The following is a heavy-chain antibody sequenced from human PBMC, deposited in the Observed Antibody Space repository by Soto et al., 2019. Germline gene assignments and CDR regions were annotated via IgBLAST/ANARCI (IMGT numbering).Heavy chain of an antibody. CDR2: ITASGSST. J-gene: IGHJ4*02. D-gene: IGHD6-13*01. Sequence: EVQLLESGGDLVQPGGSLRLSCAASGFAFSIYAMNWVRQAPGRGLEWVSGITASGSSTYYPGSVKGRFTISRDNSKNTVYLQMNSLSAEDTAVYYCAKGDSSSWYYFDYWGQGTLVTVSS. V-gene: IGHV3-23*01. CDR3: AKGDSSSWYYFDY. CDR1: GFAFSIYA.